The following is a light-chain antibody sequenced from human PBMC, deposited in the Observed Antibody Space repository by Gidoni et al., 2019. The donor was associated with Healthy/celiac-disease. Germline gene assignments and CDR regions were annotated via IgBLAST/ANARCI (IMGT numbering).Light chain of an antibody. V-gene: IGKV1-39*01. CDR2: AAS. CDR1: QSISSY. J-gene: IGKJ2*01. CDR3: QQSYSTPMYT. Sequence: DMQMTQSPSSLAASVGDRVTLTCRASQSISSYLNWYQQKPGKAPNLLIYAASSLQSGVPSRFSGSGSGTDFTLTISSLQPEDFATYYFQQSYSTPMYTFGQGTKLEIK.